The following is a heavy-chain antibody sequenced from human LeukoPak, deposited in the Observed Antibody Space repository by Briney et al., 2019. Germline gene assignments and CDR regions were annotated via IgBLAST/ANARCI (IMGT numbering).Heavy chain of an antibody. CDR3: ARGNKTIFGVVTPFDY. V-gene: IGHV4-59*12. CDR1: GGSISSYY. D-gene: IGHD3-3*01. J-gene: IGHJ4*02. CDR2: IYYSGST. Sequence: SETLSLTCTVSGGSISSYYWSWIRQPPGKGLEWIGYIYYSGSTNYNPSLKSRVTISVDTSKNQFSLKLSSVTAADTAVYYCARGNKTIFGVVTPFDYWGQGTLVTVSS.